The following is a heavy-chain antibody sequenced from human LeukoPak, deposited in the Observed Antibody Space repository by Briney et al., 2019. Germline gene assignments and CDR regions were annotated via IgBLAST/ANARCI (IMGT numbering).Heavy chain of an antibody. CDR2: INPNSGGT. Sequence: GASVKVSCKASGYTFTSYGISWVRQAPGQGLEWMGWINPNSGGTNYAQKFQGRVTMTRDTSISTAYMELSRLRSDDTAVYYCARDQSSFDYWGQGTLVTVSS. CDR1: GYTFTSYG. J-gene: IGHJ4*02. D-gene: IGHD2-2*01. V-gene: IGHV1-2*02. CDR3: ARDQSSFDY.